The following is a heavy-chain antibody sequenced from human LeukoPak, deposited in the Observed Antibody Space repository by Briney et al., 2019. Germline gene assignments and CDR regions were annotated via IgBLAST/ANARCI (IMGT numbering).Heavy chain of an antibody. V-gene: IGHV3-48*02. J-gene: IGHJ4*02. CDR2: IGTSTSVI. Sequence: PGGSLRLSCAASGFTFSSYCMNCVRQAPGKGLEWVSYIGTSTSVIYYADSVKGRFTISRDNAKNSLFLQMNSLKDEDTAVYYCARHDYGGNSGDYWGQGALVTVSS. CDR1: GFTFSSYC. D-gene: IGHD4-23*01. CDR3: ARHDYGGNSGDY.